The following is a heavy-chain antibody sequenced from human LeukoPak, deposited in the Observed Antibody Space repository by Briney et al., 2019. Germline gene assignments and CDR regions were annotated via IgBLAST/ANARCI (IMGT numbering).Heavy chain of an antibody. J-gene: IGHJ6*03. CDR1: GYSFTSYW. D-gene: IGHD2-8*01. CDR3: ARSTVHHEGVLRYFYYMDV. CDR2: IYPDDSDT. Sequence: GESLKFSCKGSGYSFTSYWIGWVRQMPGKGLEWMGIIYPDDSDTRYSPSFQGQVTFSVGKSITTAYLQWRSLKASDTAMYFCARSTVHHEGVLRYFYYMDVWGKGTKVSVCS. V-gene: IGHV5-51*01.